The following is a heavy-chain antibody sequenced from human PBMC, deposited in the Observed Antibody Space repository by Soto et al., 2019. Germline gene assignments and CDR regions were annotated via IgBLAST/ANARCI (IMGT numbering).Heavy chain of an antibody. CDR2: INAGNGNT. J-gene: IGHJ6*02. CDR1: GYTFTSYA. V-gene: IGHV1-3*01. CDR3: ARGGYSSGWGPYYYYYYGMDV. Sequence: GASVKVSFKASGYTFTSYAMHWLRQAPGQRLEWMGWINAGNGNTKYSQKFQGRVTITRDTSASTAYMELSSLRSEDTAVYYCARGGYSSGWGPYYYYYYGMDVWGQGTTVTVSS. D-gene: IGHD6-19*01.